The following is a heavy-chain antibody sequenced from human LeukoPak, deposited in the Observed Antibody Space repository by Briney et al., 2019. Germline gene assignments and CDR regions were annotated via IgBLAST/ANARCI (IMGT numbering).Heavy chain of an antibody. V-gene: IGHV3-30*04. J-gene: IGHJ4*02. D-gene: IGHD3-22*01. Sequence: PGRSLRLSCAASGFTFITSAMHWVRQGPGKGLEWVAVISYDGVNIYYADSVKGRFTISRDNSKNTLYLQMHSLRAEDTAVYYCARTITTYYYDSSGPIEYWGKGTLVTVSS. CDR3: ARTITTYYYDSSGPIEY. CDR2: ISYDGVNI. CDR1: GFTFITSA.